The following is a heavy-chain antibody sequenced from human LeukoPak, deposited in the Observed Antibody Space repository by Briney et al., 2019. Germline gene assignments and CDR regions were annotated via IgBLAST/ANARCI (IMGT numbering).Heavy chain of an antibody. CDR1: GYTFTNYY. V-gene: IGHV1-46*01. J-gene: IGHJ4*02. D-gene: IGHD6-19*01. Sequence: ASVKVSCNASGYTFTNYYMHWVRQPPGQGLESMGVINPSGDSTRYEQKFQDRVTMTRETSTRTVYMELSSLRSEDTAVYYCARGYSSSYRIDYWGQGTLVTVSS. CDR3: ARGYSSSYRIDY. CDR2: INPSGDST.